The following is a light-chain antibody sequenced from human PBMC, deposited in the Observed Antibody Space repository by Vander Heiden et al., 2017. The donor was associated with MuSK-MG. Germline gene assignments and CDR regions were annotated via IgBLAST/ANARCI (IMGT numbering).Light chain of an antibody. CDR3: QAWDSSTAV. Sequence: VSVSPGQTASITCSGDRLGDKYACWYQQRPGQSPVLVIYQDTKRPSGIPERFSGSNSGNTATLTIRGTQAMDEADYFCQAWDSSTAVFGGGTKLTVL. J-gene: IGLJ2*01. V-gene: IGLV3-1*01. CDR1: RLGDKY. CDR2: QDT.